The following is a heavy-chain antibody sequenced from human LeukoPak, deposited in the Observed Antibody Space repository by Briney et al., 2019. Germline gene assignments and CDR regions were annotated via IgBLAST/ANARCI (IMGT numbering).Heavy chain of an antibody. Sequence: GGSLRLSCAASGFTFSSYWMSWVRQAPGKGLEWVANIKQDGSEKYYVDSVKGRFTISRDNAKNPLYLQMNSLRAEDTAVYYCARDLASYYDILTGYYATGAFDIWGQGTMVTVSS. V-gene: IGHV3-7*03. D-gene: IGHD3-9*01. J-gene: IGHJ3*02. CDR1: GFTFSSYW. CDR2: IKQDGSEK. CDR3: ARDLASYYDILTGYYATGAFDI.